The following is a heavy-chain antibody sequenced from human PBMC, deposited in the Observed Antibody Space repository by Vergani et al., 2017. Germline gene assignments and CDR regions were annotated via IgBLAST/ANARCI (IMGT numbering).Heavy chain of an antibody. CDR1: GDSISSNNC. Sequence: QVQLQESGPGLVKPPATLSLTCAVSGDSISSNNCWTWVRQPPGKGLEWIGEICHTEDTKYSPSLKSRVTVSVDESRNLFSLRLNSVTAADTAVYYCATIGYRRWGYYFDYWGQGILVTVSS. D-gene: IGHD2-2*02. CDR3: ATIGYRRWGYYFDY. V-gene: IGHV4-4*03. J-gene: IGHJ4*02. CDR2: ICHTEDT.